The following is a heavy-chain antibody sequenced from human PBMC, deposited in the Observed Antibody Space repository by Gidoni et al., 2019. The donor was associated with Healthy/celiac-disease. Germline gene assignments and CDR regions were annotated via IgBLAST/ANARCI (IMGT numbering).Heavy chain of an antibody. CDR3: ARGRIQLWLRADAFDI. CDR1: GGSFSGYY. CDR2: INHSENT. D-gene: IGHD5-18*01. Sequence: QVQLQQWGAGLLKPSETLSLTCAVYGGSFSGYYWSWIRQPPGKGLEWIGEINHSENTNYNPSLKSRVTISVDTSKNQFSLKLSSVTAADTAVYYCARGRIQLWLRADAFDIWGQGTMVTVSS. V-gene: IGHV4-34*01. J-gene: IGHJ3*02.